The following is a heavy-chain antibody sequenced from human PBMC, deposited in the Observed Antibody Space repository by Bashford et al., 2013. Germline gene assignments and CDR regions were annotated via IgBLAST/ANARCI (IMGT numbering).Heavy chain of an antibody. J-gene: IGHJ4*02. CDR2: YHMNGSNK. V-gene: IGHV3-30*18. D-gene: IGHD6-19*01. CDR3: AKVGSSSGLFDY. Sequence: APGQGAGVVGQLYHMNGSNKYYADSVKGPNSPISRDNSKNTLYLQMNSLRAEDTAVYYCAKVGSSSGLFDYWGQGTLVTVSS.